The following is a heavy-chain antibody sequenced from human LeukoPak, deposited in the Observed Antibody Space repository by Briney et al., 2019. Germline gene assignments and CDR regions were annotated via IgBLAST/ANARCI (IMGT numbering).Heavy chain of an antibody. CDR3: ARDKRYAFDN. CDR2: ISAYSGDT. J-gene: IGHJ4*02. Sequence: GASVKVSCKASGYTFTGYYMHWVRQAPGQGLEWMGWISAYSGDTKFAQKFQGRVTMTTETSTSTAYMELRSLRFDDTAVYYCARDKRYAFDNWGQGTLVTVSS. V-gene: IGHV1-18*04. D-gene: IGHD3-9*01. CDR1: GYTFTGYY.